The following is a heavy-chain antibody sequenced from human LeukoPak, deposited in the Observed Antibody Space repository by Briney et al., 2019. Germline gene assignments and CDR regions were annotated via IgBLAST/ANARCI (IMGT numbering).Heavy chain of an antibody. CDR3: ARGVSGFWLSFDF. D-gene: IGHD3-10*01. V-gene: IGHV4-4*09. J-gene: IGHJ4*02. CDR2: IYAGGKT. CDR1: GGFISSYY. Sequence: PSETLSLTCTVSGGFISSYYCTWIRQAPGKGLEWIGYIYAGGKTRSSPSLESRVSISVDTSKNQFSLKLASVTAADTAAYYCARGVSGFWLSFDFWGQGALVSVSS.